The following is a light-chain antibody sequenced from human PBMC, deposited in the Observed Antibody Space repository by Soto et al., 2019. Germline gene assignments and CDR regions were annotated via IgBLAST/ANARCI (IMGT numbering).Light chain of an antibody. J-gene: IGKJ1*01. CDR2: GAS. V-gene: IGKV3-20*01. Sequence: EIVLTQSPGTLSLSPGERATLSCRASQSGSSSYLAWYQQKPGQAPRLLIYGASSRATGIPDRFSGSGSGKDLTLTISRLEPEDFAVYYCQQYGSSPRTFGQGTKVEIK. CDR1: QSGSSSY. CDR3: QQYGSSPRT.